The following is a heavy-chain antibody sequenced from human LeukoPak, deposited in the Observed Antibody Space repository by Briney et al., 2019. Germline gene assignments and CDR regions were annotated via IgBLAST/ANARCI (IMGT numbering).Heavy chain of an antibody. Sequence: PSETLSLTCTVSGGSISSYYWSWIRQPPGKGLEWIGRIYHSGSTYYNPSLKSRVTISVDTSKNQFSLKLSSVTAADTAVYYCAVFSSEAGYFDYWGQGTLVTVSS. CDR2: IYHSGST. CDR3: AVFSSEAGYFDY. V-gene: IGHV4-59*04. CDR1: GGSISSYY. J-gene: IGHJ4*02. D-gene: IGHD6-19*01.